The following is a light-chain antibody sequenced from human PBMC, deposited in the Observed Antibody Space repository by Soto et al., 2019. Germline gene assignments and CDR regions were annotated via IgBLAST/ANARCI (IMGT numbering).Light chain of an antibody. CDR3: AAWDDSLGGPV. CDR2: TND. J-gene: IGLJ3*02. V-gene: IGLV1-47*02. Sequence: QSVLTQPPSASGTPGQRVTISCSGSSSNIGRNPVYWYQQVPGTAPKLLFYTNDQRPSGVPDRFSGSKSVTSASLAIGGLRSEDEADYYCAAWDDSLGGPVFGGGTELSVL. CDR1: SSNIGRNP.